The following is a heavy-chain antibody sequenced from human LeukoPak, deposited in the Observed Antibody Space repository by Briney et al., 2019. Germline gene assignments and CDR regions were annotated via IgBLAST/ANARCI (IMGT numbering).Heavy chain of an antibody. V-gene: IGHV3-21*01. D-gene: IGHD6-19*01. CDR1: GFTFSSYS. CDR3: ARARSGWYFDY. J-gene: IGHJ4*02. CDR2: ISSSSSYI. Sequence: GGSLRLSCAASGFTFSSYSMNWVRQAPGKGLEWVSSISSSSSYIYYADSVKGRFTISRDNAKNPLYLQMNSLRAEDTAVYYCARARSGWYFDYWGQGTLVTVSS.